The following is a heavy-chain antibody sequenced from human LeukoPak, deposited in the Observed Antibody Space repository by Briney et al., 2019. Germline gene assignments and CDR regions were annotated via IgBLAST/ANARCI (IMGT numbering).Heavy chain of an antibody. CDR2: ISGSGGST. D-gene: IGHD3-3*01. J-gene: IGHJ4*02. Sequence: PGGSLRLSCAASGFTFSSYAMSWVRQAPGKGLEWVSAISGSGGSTYYADSVKGRFTISRDNSKNTLYLQMNSLRAEDTAVYYCAKGASCDFWSGYPDYFGYWGQGTLVTVSS. CDR3: AKGASCDFWSGYPDYFGY. V-gene: IGHV3-23*01. CDR1: GFTFSSYA.